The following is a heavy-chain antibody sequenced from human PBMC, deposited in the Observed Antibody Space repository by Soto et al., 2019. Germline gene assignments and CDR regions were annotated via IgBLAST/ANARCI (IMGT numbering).Heavy chain of an antibody. CDR2: IIPIFGTA. J-gene: IGHJ4*02. V-gene: IGHV1-69*06. D-gene: IGHD2-15*01. CDR3: ARASYIKYYFDY. Sequence: SVKVSCKASGGTFSSYAISWVRQAPGQGLEWMGGIIPIFGTANYAQKFQGRVTITADKSTSTAYMELSSLRSEDTAVYYCARASYIKYYFDYWGQGTLVTVSS. CDR1: GGTFSSYA.